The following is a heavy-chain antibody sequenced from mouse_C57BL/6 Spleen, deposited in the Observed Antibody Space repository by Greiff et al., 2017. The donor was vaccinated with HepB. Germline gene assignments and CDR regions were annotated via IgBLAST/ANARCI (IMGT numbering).Heavy chain of an antibody. CDR3: ARGWDYFDY. CDR2: ISSGRSTI. Sequence: EVHLVESGGGLVKPGGSLKLSCAASGFTFSDYGMHWVRQAPEKGLEWVAYISSGRSTIYYADTVKGRFTISSDNAKNTLFLQMTSLRSEDTAMYYCARGWDYFDYWGQGTTLTVSS. CDR1: GFTFSDYG. D-gene: IGHD1-1*02. V-gene: IGHV5-17*01. J-gene: IGHJ2*01.